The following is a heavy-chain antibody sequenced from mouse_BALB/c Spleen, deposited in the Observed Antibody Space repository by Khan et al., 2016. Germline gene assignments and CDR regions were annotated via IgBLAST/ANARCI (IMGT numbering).Heavy chain of an antibody. Sequence: EVELQGAGPGLVKPSQSLSLTCTVTGYSITSDYAWNWIRQFPGNKLEWMGYISYSGSTSYNPSLKSRISITRDTSKNQFFLQLNSVTTEDTATXYCARRYGNYWFAYWGQGTLVTVSA. D-gene: IGHD2-10*02. CDR3: ARRYGNYWFAY. J-gene: IGHJ3*01. V-gene: IGHV3-2*02. CDR1: GYSITSDYA. CDR2: ISYSGST.